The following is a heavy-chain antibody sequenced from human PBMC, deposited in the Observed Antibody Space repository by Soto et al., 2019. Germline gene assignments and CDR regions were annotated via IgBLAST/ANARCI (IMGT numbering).Heavy chain of an antibody. J-gene: IGHJ6*02. V-gene: IGHV1-69*13. CDR1: GGTFSGYA. CDR2: IIPIFGTA. Sequence: GASVKVSCKASGGTFSGYAISWVRQAPGQGLEWMGGIIPIFGTANYAQKFQGRVTITADESTSTAYMELSSLRSEDTAVYYCARRYGGNSGQYYYYYYGMDVWGQGTTVTVSS. CDR3: ARRYGGNSGQYYYYYYGMDV. D-gene: IGHD4-17*01.